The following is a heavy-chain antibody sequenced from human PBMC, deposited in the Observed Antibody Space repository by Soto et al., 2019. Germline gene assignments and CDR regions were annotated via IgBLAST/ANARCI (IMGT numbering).Heavy chain of an antibody. CDR1: GGSISSSSYY. D-gene: IGHD3-10*01. Sequence: QLQLQESGPGLVKPSETLSLTCTVSGGSISSSSYYWGWIRQPPGKGLEWIGSIYYSGSTYYNPSLKSRVTISVDTSKNQFSLKLSSVTAADTAVYYCARRWNYYGSGSYQDYWGQGTLVTVSS. CDR2: IYYSGST. CDR3: ARRWNYYGSGSYQDY. V-gene: IGHV4-39*01. J-gene: IGHJ4*02.